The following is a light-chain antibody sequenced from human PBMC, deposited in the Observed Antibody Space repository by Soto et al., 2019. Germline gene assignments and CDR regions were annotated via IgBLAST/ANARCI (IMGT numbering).Light chain of an antibody. CDR2: DAS. CDR1: QSVSSY. CDR3: QQRSNWPYT. V-gene: IGKV3-11*01. Sequence: EIVLTQSPATLSLSPGERATLSCRASQSVSSYLSWYHQKPGEAPRLLIYDASNRATGSPARFSGSGSGTDFTLTISSLEPEDFAVYYCQQRSNWPYTFGQGTKMEIK. J-gene: IGKJ2*01.